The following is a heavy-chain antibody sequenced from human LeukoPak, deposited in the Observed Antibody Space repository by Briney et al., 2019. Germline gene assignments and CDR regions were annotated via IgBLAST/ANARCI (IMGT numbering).Heavy chain of an antibody. CDR2: IIPILDVT. Sequence: ASVEVSCKASGDTFSSHSMNWVRQAPGQGLEWMGGIIPILDVTNYAQKFQGRVTITADKSTGTAYMELSSLRSEDTAVYYCAILSDGAYCGGDCFYLDCWGQGTLVTVSS. V-gene: IGHV1-69*10. J-gene: IGHJ4*02. CDR1: GDTFSSHS. CDR3: AILSDGAYCGGDCFYLDC. D-gene: IGHD2-21*02.